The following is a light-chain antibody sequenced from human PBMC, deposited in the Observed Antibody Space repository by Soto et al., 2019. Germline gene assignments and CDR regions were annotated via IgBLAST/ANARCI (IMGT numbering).Light chain of an antibody. CDR1: QSISSY. V-gene: IGKV1-39*01. Sequence: DIQMTQSPSSLSASVGDRVTISCRASQSISSYLNWYQQKPGKAPKLLIYAASSLQSGVPSRSSGSRSGTDFTLTISSLQPEDFATYYCQQSYSTPPITFGQGTRLEIK. CDR2: AAS. CDR3: QQSYSTPPIT. J-gene: IGKJ5*01.